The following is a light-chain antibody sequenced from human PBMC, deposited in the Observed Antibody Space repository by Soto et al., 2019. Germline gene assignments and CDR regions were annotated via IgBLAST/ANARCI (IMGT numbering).Light chain of an antibody. CDR3: SSYTSSSTYVI. J-gene: IGLJ2*01. CDR1: SSDFGGYNY. Sequence: HSALTQPASVSGSPGQSITISCTGTSSDFGGYNYVSWYQQHPGKAPKLMIYDVSNRPSGVSNRFSGSKSGNTASLTISGLQAEDEADYYCSSYTSSSTYVIFGGGTKLTVL. V-gene: IGLV2-14*01. CDR2: DVS.